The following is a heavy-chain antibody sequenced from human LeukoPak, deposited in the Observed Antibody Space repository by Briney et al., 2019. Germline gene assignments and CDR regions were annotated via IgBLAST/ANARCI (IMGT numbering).Heavy chain of an antibody. CDR2: ISRSDTGT. Sequence: AGSLRLPCVASGFTFRTYAMSWVRQTPWMGLEWVSAISRSDTGTYHADSVKGRFTISRDNSKNTLYLQMNNLRAEDTAIYFCAKAPLGSCTGARCYSLDAWGKGTTV. CDR3: AKAPLGSCTGARCYSLDA. J-gene: IGHJ6*03. CDR1: GFTFRTYA. D-gene: IGHD2-8*02. V-gene: IGHV3-23*01.